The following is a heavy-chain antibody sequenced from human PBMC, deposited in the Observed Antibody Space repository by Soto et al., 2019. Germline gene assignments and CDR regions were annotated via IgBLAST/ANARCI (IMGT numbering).Heavy chain of an antibody. J-gene: IGHJ5*02. V-gene: IGHV5-51*01. D-gene: IGHD4-17*01. CDR2: IYPGDSDT. CDR1: GYSFTSYW. Sequence: GASLKISCKGSGYSFTSYWIGWVRQMPGKGLEWMGIIYPGDSDTRYSPSFQGQVTISADKSISTAYLQWSSLKASDTAMYYCARLPDYGDYGGWFDPWGQGTLVTVSS. CDR3: ARLPDYGDYGGWFDP.